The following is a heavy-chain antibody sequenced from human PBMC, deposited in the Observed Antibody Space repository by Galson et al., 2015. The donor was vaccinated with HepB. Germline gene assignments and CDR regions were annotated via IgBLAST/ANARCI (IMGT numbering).Heavy chain of an antibody. CDR3: ARSLVRMYSSGWYGEVSGMDV. J-gene: IGHJ6*02. CDR2: ISYDGSNK. V-gene: IGHV3-30-3*01. CDR1: GFTFSSYA. Sequence: SLRLSCAASGFTFSSYAMHWVRQAPGKGLEWVAVISYDGSNKYYADSVKGRFTISRDNSKNTLYLQMNSLRAEDTAVYYCARSLVRMYSSGWYGEVSGMDVWGQGTTVTVSS. D-gene: IGHD6-19*01.